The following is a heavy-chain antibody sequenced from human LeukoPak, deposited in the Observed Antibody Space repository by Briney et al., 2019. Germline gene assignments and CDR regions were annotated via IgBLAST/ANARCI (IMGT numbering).Heavy chain of an antibody. V-gene: IGHV1-18*01. Sequence: ASVKVSCKASGYTFTSYGISWVRQAPGQGLEWMGWVSAYNGNTNYAQKLQGRVTMTTDTSTSTAYMELRSLRSDDTAVYYCARVLEYRSGREGFDYWGQGTLVTVSS. CDR2: VSAYNGNT. CDR3: ARVLEYRSGREGFDY. J-gene: IGHJ4*02. CDR1: GYTFTSYG. D-gene: IGHD2/OR15-2a*01.